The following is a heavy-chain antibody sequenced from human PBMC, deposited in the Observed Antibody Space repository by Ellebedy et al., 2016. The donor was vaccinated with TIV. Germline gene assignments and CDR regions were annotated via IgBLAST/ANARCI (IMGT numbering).Heavy chain of an antibody. CDR3: ARQRPGYAGKEYYLDY. Sequence: MPGGSLRLSCTVSGGSISSRYYYWGWIRQPPGKGLEWIGYTYYDGSTNYNPSLKSRVPISVDISNNQFSLRLCSVTAADTAVYYCARQRPGYAGKEYYLDYWGQGTLVTVSS. CDR2: TYYDGST. J-gene: IGHJ4*02. V-gene: IGHV4-61*05. CDR1: GGSISSRYYY. D-gene: IGHD2-8*01.